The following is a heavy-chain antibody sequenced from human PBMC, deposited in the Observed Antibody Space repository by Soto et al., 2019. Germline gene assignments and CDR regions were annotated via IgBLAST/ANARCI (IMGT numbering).Heavy chain of an antibody. CDR3: ANSKTPLHPDIVVVPADKGAFDI. CDR2: IYCDDDK. J-gene: IGHJ3*02. Sequence: SGPTLVNPTQTLTLTCTFSWFSLSTSGVGVGWIRQPPGKALEWLALIYCDDDKRYSPSLKSSLTITKNHSKTQVVITMHNMAPVDTATYYCANSKTPLHPDIVVVPADKGAFDIWGQGTMVTVSS. CDR1: WFSLSTSGVG. D-gene: IGHD2-2*01. V-gene: IGHV2-5*02.